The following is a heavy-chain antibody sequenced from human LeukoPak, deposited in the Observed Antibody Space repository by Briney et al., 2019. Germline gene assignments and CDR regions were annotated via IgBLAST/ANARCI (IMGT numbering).Heavy chain of an antibody. V-gene: IGHV3-11*03. CDR2: IGRSSTDT. Sequence: GGSLRLSCAASGITFSDYYMTWIRPAPGKGLEWVSSIGRSSTDTKYADSVKGRFTISRDDAKNSVYLQMNSLRAEDTAVYYCATFRGWYIAHWRQGSLVTVSS. CDR3: ATFRGWYIAH. D-gene: IGHD6-19*01. CDR1: GITFSDYY. J-gene: IGHJ4*02.